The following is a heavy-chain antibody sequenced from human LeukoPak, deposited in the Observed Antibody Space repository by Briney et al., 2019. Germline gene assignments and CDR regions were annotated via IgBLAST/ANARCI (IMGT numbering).Heavy chain of an antibody. V-gene: IGHV3-21*01. D-gene: IGHD3-22*01. CDR3: ARDRYYYDSSGYLSYWYFDL. CDR2: ISSSSSYI. J-gene: IGHJ2*01. Sequence: KSGGSLRLSCAASGFTFSSYSMNWVRQAPGKGLEWVSSISSSSSYIYYADSVKGRFTISRDNAKNSLYLQMNSLRDEDTAVYCCARDRYYYDSSGYLSYWYFDLWGRGTLVTVSS. CDR1: GFTFSSYS.